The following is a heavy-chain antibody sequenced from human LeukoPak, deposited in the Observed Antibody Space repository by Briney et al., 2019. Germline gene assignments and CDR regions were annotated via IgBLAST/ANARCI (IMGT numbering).Heavy chain of an antibody. CDR1: GFTFNNYG. CDR2: IRYNGNNQ. J-gene: IGHJ5*02. D-gene: IGHD2-21*02. V-gene: IGHV3-30*02. Sequence: GGSLRLSCAASGFTFNNYGMHWVRQAPGKGLEWVAFIRYNGNNQYYADSVKGRFTISRDNSKNTLYLQMNSLRAEDTAVYYCAKAGGDSWFDPWGQGTLVTVSS. CDR3: AKAGGDSWFDP.